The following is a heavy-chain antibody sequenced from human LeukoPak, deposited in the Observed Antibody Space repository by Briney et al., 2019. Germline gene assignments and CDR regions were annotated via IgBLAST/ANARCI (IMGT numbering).Heavy chain of an antibody. V-gene: IGHV4-34*01. D-gene: IGHD6-19*01. J-gene: IGHJ5*02. Sequence: SETLSLTCAVYGGSFSGYYWSWIRQPPGKGLEWIGEINHSGSTNYNPSLKSRVTISVDTSKNQLSLKLSSVTAADTAVYYCACHSSGWYSDWFDPWGQGTLVTVSS. CDR2: INHSGST. CDR3: ACHSSGWYSDWFDP. CDR1: GGSFSGYY.